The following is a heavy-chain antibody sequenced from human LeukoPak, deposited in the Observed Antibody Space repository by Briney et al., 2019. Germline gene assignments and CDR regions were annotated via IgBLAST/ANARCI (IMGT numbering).Heavy chain of an antibody. V-gene: IGHV1-69*04. CDR3: ASGEGDMITFGGVITSHDY. Sequence: SVKVSCKASGGTFSSYAISWVRQAPGQGLEWMGRIIPILGIANYAQKFQGRVTITADKSTSTAYMELSSLRSEDTAVYYCASGEGDMITFGGVITSHDYWGQGTLVTVSS. D-gene: IGHD3-16*01. CDR1: GGTFSSYA. J-gene: IGHJ4*02. CDR2: IIPILGIA.